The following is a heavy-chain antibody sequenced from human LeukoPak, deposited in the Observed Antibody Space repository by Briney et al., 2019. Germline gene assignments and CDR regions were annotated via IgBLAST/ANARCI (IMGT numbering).Heavy chain of an antibody. CDR1: GFTFNSYN. CDR2: ISSSSSTI. J-gene: IGHJ3*02. V-gene: IGHV3-48*02. D-gene: IGHD6-6*01. CDR3: ARAYSSSSGRDAFDS. Sequence: GSLRLSCAASGFTFNSYNMNWVRQAPGKGLEWVSYISSSSSTIYYADSVKGRFTISRDSAKTSLLLQMNSLRDVDTAVYYCARAYSSSSGRDAFDSWGLGTLVTVSS.